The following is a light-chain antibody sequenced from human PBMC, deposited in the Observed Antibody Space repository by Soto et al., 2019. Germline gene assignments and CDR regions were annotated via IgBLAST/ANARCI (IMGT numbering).Light chain of an antibody. CDR1: QGVSSY. Sequence: EIVLAQSPGTLSFSPGERATLTCRASQGVSSYLAWYQQKPGQAPRLLIYDASNRATGIPARFSGSGPGTDFTLTISSLEPEDFAVYYCQQYNKWPLTFGPGTKVDIK. CDR2: DAS. CDR3: QQYNKWPLT. J-gene: IGKJ3*01. V-gene: IGKV3D-11*01.